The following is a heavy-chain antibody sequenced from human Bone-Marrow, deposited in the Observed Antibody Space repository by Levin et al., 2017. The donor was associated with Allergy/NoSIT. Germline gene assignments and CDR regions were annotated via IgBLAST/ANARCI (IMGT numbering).Heavy chain of an antibody. Sequence: SVKVSCKASGFNFTSAALQWIRQTRGQRLEWIGWIVVGSGDTSYAQDFQDRATITRDMSTRTAYMELTRLTSEDTAVYYCAAGPFADYVRWFDPWGQGTPVTVTS. V-gene: IGHV1-58*01. J-gene: IGHJ5*02. CDR3: AAGPFADYVRWFDP. CDR2: IVVGSGDT. D-gene: IGHD3-10*02. CDR1: GFNFTSAA.